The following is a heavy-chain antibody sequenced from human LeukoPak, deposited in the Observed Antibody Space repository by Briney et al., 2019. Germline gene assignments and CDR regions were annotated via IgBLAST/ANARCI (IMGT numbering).Heavy chain of an antibody. CDR3: ARETSQKGAHYMDV. CDR2: VYHSGST. CDR1: GGSISSSYW. Sequence: SETLSLTCAVSGGSISSSYWWSWVRQPPGKGLEWIGEVYHSGSTNYYPSLKSRVTISIEKSKNQFSLKLSSVTAADTAVYYCARETSQKGAHYMDVWGKGTTVTISS. J-gene: IGHJ6*03. V-gene: IGHV4-4*02. D-gene: IGHD3-16*01.